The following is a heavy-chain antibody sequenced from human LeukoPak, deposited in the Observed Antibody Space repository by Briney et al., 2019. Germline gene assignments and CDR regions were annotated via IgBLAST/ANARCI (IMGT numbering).Heavy chain of an antibody. CDR3: AREGVVVPAAIRLMDV. V-gene: IGHV1-2*02. Sequence: ASVKVSCKASGYTFTGYYMHWVRQAPGQGLEWKGWINPNSGGTNYAQKFQGRVTMTRDTSISTAYMELSRLRSDDTAVYYCAREGVVVPAAIRLMDVWGKGTTVTVSS. D-gene: IGHD2-2*02. CDR2: INPNSGGT. CDR1: GYTFTGYY. J-gene: IGHJ6*03.